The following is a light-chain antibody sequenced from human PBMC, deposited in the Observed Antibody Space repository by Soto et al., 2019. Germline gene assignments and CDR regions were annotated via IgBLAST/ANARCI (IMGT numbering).Light chain of an antibody. CDR1: SSDVGGYNY. Sequence: QSVLTQPASVSGSPGQSITISCTGTSSDVGGYNYVSWYQQHPGKAPKLMIYDVSNRPSGVSNRFSGSKSGNTASLTISGLQAEYEADYYCSSYTSSSPYVFGNGTKLTVL. V-gene: IGLV2-14*01. CDR2: DVS. J-gene: IGLJ1*01. CDR3: SSYTSSSPYV.